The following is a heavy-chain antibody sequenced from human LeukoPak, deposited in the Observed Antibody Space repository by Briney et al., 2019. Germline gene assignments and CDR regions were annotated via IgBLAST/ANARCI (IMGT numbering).Heavy chain of an antibody. Sequence: PGGSLRLSCAAAGFTFSSYSMNWVRQAPGKGLAWVANINQDGSEKYYVDSVEGRFSISRDNAKNSLYLQMNSLRVEDTAVYYCARMAGGLWDYWGQGTLVTASS. CDR1: GFTFSSYS. J-gene: IGHJ4*02. CDR3: ARMAGGLWDY. D-gene: IGHD5-24*01. V-gene: IGHV3-7*05. CDR2: INQDGSEK.